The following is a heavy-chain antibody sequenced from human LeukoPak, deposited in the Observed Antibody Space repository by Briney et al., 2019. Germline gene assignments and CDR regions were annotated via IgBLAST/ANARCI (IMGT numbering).Heavy chain of an antibody. CDR2: ISGSDGST. Sequence: PGGSLRLSCAASGFTFSSYAMSWVRQAPGKGLEWVSAISGSDGSTYYADSVKGRFTISRDNSKNTPYLQMNSLRAEDTAVYYCAKDVNGRTYYYYYMDVWGKGTTVTVSS. CDR3: AKDVNGRTYYYYYMDV. D-gene: IGHD1-7*01. J-gene: IGHJ6*03. V-gene: IGHV3-23*01. CDR1: GFTFSSYA.